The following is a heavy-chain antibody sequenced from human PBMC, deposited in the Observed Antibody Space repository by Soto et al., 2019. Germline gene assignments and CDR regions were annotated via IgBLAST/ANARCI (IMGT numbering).Heavy chain of an antibody. J-gene: IGHJ6*02. Sequence: EGSLRLSCAASGFTFSSYGMHWVRQAPGKGLEWVAVISYDGSNKYYADSVKGRFTISRDNSKNTLYLQMNSLRAEDTAVYYCAKEAVAGTGHYYYYVMDVWGQGTTFTVSS. V-gene: IGHV3-30*18. CDR2: ISYDGSNK. D-gene: IGHD6-19*01. CDR3: AKEAVAGTGHYYYYVMDV. CDR1: GFTFSSYG.